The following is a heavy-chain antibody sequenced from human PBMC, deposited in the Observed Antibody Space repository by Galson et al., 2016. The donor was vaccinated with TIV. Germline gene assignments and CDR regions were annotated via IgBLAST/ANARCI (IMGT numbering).Heavy chain of an antibody. V-gene: IGHV1-69*13. Sequence: QSGAEVKQPGASVKVSCKASGGTFRSYAVGWVRQAPGQGLEWMGEIMAIFGVTKYAQKFQGRVTITADEPASTVYMELRSLISEDTAVYYCARGSDYYDGSGYQNWGQGTLVTVSS. J-gene: IGHJ4*02. CDR2: IMAIFGVT. D-gene: IGHD3-22*01. CDR1: GGTFRSYA. CDR3: ARGSDYYDGSGYQN.